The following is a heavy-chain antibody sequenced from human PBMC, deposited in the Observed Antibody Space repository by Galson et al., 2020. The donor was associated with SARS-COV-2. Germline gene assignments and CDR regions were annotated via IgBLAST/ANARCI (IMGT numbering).Heavy chain of an antibody. V-gene: IGHV3-30*16. CDR2: ISYDGSNK. D-gene: IGHD3-22*01. Sequence: HGGSLRLPCAASGFTFRSYALHWVRPAPGTGLEWVAVISYDGSNKYYADPVKGRFTISRDNSKNTLYLQMNSLRAEDTAVYYCARDRSDSSPGMIDYWGQGTLVTVSS. CDR1: GFTFRSYA. CDR3: ARDRSDSSPGMIDY. J-gene: IGHJ4*02.